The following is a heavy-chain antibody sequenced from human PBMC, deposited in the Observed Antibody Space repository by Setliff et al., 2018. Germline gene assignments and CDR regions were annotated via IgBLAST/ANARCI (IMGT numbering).Heavy chain of an antibody. CDR2: ISYDSIVI. D-gene: IGHD3-16*01. J-gene: IGHJ4*02. CDR3: VRMQGGGSTLGAIDH. Sequence: GGSLRLSCAASGFTFSTYSMNWVRQAPGKGLEWTSYISYDSIVITYADSVKGRFTISKDDAKNSMYLQMNTLRAEDTAVYYCVRMQGGGSTLGAIDHWGQGTLVTVSS. CDR1: GFTFSTYS. V-gene: IGHV3-48*01.